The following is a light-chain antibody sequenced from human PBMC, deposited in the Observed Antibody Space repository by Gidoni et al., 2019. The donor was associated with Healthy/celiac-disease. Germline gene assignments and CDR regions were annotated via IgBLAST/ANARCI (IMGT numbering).Light chain of an antibody. Sequence: VIWMTQPPSLLSASTGDRVTITCRMSQSISSYLAWYQQKPGKAPELLIYAASSLQSGVPSRFSGSGSGTDFTLTISCLQSEDFATYYCQQYNSFPSSFGQXTKLEIK. J-gene: IGKJ2*04. CDR2: AAS. V-gene: IGKV1D-8*01. CDR1: QSISSY. CDR3: QQYNSFPSS.